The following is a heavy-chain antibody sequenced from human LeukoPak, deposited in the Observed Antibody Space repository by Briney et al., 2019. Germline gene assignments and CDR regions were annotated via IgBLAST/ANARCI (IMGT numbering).Heavy chain of an antibody. V-gene: IGHV3-30*02. Sequence: PGGSLRFSCAASGFTFSSYGMHWVRQAPAKGLEWVAFLRYDGSNKYYADSVKGRFTISRDNSKNTLYLQMNSLRAEDTAVYYCAGLTYYDYVWGSKPMTADYWGQGTLVTVSS. J-gene: IGHJ4*02. D-gene: IGHD3-16*01. CDR2: LRYDGSNK. CDR3: AGLTYYDYVWGSKPMTADY. CDR1: GFTFSSYG.